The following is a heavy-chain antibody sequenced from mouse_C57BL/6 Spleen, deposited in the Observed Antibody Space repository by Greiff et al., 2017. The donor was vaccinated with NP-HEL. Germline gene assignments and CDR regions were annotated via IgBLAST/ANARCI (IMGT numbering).Heavy chain of an antibody. Sequence: QVQLQQSGAELVRPGTSVKVSCKASGYAFTNYLIEWVKQRPGQGLEWIGVINPGSGGTNYNEKFKGKATLTADKSSSTAYMQLSSLTSEDSAVYFCARSYGYAMDYWGQGTSVTVSS. V-gene: IGHV1-54*01. D-gene: IGHD1-1*02. CDR2: INPGSGGT. CDR1: GYAFTNYL. J-gene: IGHJ4*01. CDR3: ARSYGYAMDY.